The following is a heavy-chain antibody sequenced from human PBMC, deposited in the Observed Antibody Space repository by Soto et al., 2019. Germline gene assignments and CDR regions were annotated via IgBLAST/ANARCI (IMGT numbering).Heavy chain of an antibody. D-gene: IGHD3-3*01. CDR2: ISGSGGST. CDR1: GFTFSSYA. CDR3: AKSHAYYDFWSGYLLDY. V-gene: IGHV3-23*01. J-gene: IGHJ4*02. Sequence: EVQLLESGGGLVQPGGSLRLSCAASGFTFSSYAMSWVRQAPGKGLEWVSAISGSGGSTYYADSVKGRFTISRDNSKNTLYRQMNSLGAEDTAVYYCAKSHAYYDFWSGYLLDYWGQGTLVTVSS.